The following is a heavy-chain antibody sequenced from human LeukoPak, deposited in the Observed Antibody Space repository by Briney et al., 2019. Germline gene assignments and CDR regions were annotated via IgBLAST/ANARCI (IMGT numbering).Heavy chain of an antibody. V-gene: IGHV3-48*01. J-gene: IGHJ5*02. CDR1: GFAFSSYS. CDR2: ITASGTAM. CDR3: ASQPYGDHWAYWFDP. Sequence: PGGSLRLSCAASGFAFSSYSMNWVRQAPGKGLEWVSHITASGTAMFYADSVKGRFTISRDNAKNSLYLQMNSLRAEDTAVYYCASQPYGDHWAYWFDPWGQGTLVTVSS. D-gene: IGHD4-17*01.